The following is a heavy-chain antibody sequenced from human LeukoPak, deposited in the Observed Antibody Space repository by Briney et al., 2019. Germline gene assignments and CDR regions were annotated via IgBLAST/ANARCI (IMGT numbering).Heavy chain of an antibody. V-gene: IGHV4-34*01. CDR3: ARHPFATPFDH. D-gene: IGHD2-15*01. CDR1: GGSFSGYY. Sequence: SETLSLTCAVYGGSFSGYYWSWIRQPPGKGLEWIGEINHSGSTNYNPSLKSRVTISVDTSTSQVSLRLTSVTAADTAVYYCARHPFATPFDHWGRGILVTVSS. J-gene: IGHJ4*02. CDR2: INHSGST.